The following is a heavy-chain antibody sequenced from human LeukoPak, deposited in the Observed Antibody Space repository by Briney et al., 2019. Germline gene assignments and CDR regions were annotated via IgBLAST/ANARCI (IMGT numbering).Heavy chain of an antibody. Sequence: GGSLRLSCAASGFTFSSYSMNWVRQAPGKGLEWVSSISSSSSYIYYADSVKGRFTISRDNAKNSLYLQMNSLRAEDTAVYYCARVLSPYSSSHGYWGQGTLVTVSS. D-gene: IGHD6-6*01. CDR3: ARVLSPYSSSHGY. V-gene: IGHV3-21*01. J-gene: IGHJ4*02. CDR1: GFTFSSYS. CDR2: ISSSSSYI.